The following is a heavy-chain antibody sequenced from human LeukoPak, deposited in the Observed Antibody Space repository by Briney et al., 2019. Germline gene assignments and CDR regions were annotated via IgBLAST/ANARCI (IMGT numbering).Heavy chain of an antibody. J-gene: IGHJ4*02. CDR3: ARGEGEKVVILPADFDY. CDR1: GYTFVSHY. V-gene: IGHV1-46*01. CDR2: INPSGGST. D-gene: IGHD2-2*01. Sequence: GASVKVSCKASGYTFVSHYMHWVRQAPGQGLEWMGIINPSGGSTNYAQKFQGRVTMTRDTSTSTVYMELSSLRSEDAAVYYCARGEGEKVVILPADFDYWGQGTLVTVSS.